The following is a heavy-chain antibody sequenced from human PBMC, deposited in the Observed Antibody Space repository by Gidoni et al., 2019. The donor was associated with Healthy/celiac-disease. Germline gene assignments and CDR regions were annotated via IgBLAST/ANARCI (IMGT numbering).Heavy chain of an antibody. CDR1: GFTFSSYA. Sequence: QVQLVESGGGVVQPGRSLRLSCAASGFTFSSYAMHWVRQAPGKGLEWVAVISYDGSNKYYADSVKGRFTISRDNSKNTLYLQMNSLRAEDTAVYYCARGWENFDWLSRLYYYYSG. CDR2: ISYDGSNK. D-gene: IGHD3-9*01. V-gene: IGHV3-30*04. CDR3: ARGWENFDWLSRLYYYYSG. J-gene: IGHJ6*01.